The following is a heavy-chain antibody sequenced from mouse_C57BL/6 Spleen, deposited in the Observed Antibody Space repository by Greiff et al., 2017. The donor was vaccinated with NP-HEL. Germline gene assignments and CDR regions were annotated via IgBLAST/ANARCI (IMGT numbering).Heavy chain of an antibody. J-gene: IGHJ2*01. D-gene: IGHD1-1*01. Sequence: VMLVESGPELVKPGASVKISCKASGYAFSSSWMNWVKQRPGKGLEWIGRIYPGDGDTNYNGKFKGMATLTADKSSSTAYMQLSSLTSEDSAVYFCARSFITTVVAPGYWGQGTTLTVSS. V-gene: IGHV1-82*01. CDR1: GYAFSSSW. CDR2: IYPGDGDT. CDR3: ARSFITTVVAPGY.